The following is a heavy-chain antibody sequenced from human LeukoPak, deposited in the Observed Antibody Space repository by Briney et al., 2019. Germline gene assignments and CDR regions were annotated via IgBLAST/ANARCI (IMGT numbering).Heavy chain of an antibody. CDR2: ITGSGGST. J-gene: IGHJ4*02. V-gene: IGHV3-23*01. Sequence: GGSLRLFCATSGFIFNNYAMTWVRQAPGKGRECVSLITGSGGSTYYADAVKGRFTISRDNAKNSLYLQMNSLRDEDTAVYYCARETPEYDWGQGTLVTVSS. D-gene: IGHD1-14*01. CDR3: ARETPEYD. CDR1: GFIFNNYA.